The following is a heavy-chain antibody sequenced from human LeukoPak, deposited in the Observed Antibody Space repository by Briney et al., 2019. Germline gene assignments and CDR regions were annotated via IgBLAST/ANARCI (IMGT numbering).Heavy chain of an antibody. D-gene: IGHD3-3*01. CDR2: MNPNSGNT. CDR1: GYTFTSYD. Sequence: ASVKVSCKASGYTFTSYDINWVRQATGQGLEWMGWMNPNSGNTGYAQKFQARVTMTRNTSISTTYMELRSLRSDDTAVYYCARDRGYAGFWSGYYIANYYFDYWGQGTLVTVSS. CDR3: ARDRGYAGFWSGYYIANYYFDY. V-gene: IGHV1-8*01. J-gene: IGHJ4*02.